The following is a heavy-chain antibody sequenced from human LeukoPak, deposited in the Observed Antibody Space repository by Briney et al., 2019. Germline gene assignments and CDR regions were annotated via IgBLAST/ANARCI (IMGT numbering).Heavy chain of an antibody. V-gene: IGHV4-30-2*01. D-gene: IGHD2-21*02. J-gene: IGHJ4*02. CDR1: GGSISSGGYS. CDR2: IYHSGST. Sequence: SETLSLTCAVSGGSISSGGYSWSWIRQPPGKGLEWIGYIYHSGSTYYNPSLKSRVTISVDRSKNQFSLKLSSVTAADTAVYYRARAVGEVVTAPFDYWGQGTLVTVSS. CDR3: ARAVGEVVTAPFDY.